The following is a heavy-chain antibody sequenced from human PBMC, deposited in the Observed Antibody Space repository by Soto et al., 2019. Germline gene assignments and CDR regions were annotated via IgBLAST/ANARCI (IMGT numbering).Heavy chain of an antibody. Sequence: GGSLRLSGAASGFTFSSYWISWVRQAPWKGLEWVANIKQDGSEKYYVDSVKGRFTISRDNAKNSLYLQMNSLRAEDTAVYYCWRYAVPLWLGENGPNHWYYGMDVFGQGTTFTVSS. CDR1: GFTFSSYW. CDR2: IKQDGSEK. D-gene: IGHD3-10*01. V-gene: IGHV3-7*03. J-gene: IGHJ6*01. CDR3: WRYAVPLWLGENGPNHWYYGMDV.